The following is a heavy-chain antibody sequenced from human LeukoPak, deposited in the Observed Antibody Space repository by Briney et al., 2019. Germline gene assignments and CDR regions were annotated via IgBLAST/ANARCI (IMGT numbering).Heavy chain of an antibody. Sequence: SETLSLTCTVSGGSISSSSYYWGWIRQPPGKGLEWIGSIYYSGSTYYNPSLKSRVTISVDTSKNQFSLKLSSVTAADTAVYYCAREGDTVGNWFDPWGQGTLVTVSS. CDR2: IYYSGST. V-gene: IGHV4-39*07. CDR1: GGSISSSSYY. D-gene: IGHD5-18*01. CDR3: AREGDTVGNWFDP. J-gene: IGHJ5*02.